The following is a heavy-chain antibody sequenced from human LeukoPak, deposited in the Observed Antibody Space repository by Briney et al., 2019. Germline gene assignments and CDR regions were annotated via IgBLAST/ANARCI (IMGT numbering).Heavy chain of an antibody. CDR3: ARGLGQQLALDY. Sequence: ASVKVSCKASGYTFTSYDINWVRQATGQGLEWMGWMNPNSGNTGYAQKFQGRVTMTRNTSISTAYMELSSLRSEDTAVYYCARGLGQQLALDYWGQGTLVTVSS. CDR2: MNPNSGNT. J-gene: IGHJ4*02. V-gene: IGHV1-8*01. CDR1: GYTFTSYD. D-gene: IGHD6-13*01.